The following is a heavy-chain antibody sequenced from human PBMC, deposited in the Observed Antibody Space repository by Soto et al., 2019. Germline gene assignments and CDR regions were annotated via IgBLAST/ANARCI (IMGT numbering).Heavy chain of an antibody. V-gene: IGHV4-30-4*01. CDR3: ARERPDGSRLDP. CDR1: GGSISSGDSY. J-gene: IGHJ5*02. CDR2: IYYSGST. Sequence: QLQLQESGPGLVQPSQTLSLTCTVSGGSISSGDSYWSWIRQPPGKGLEWIGYIYYSGSTYYNPSLKSRVTISVDTSKNQFSLKLSSVTAADTAVYYCARERPDGSRLDPWGQGTLVTVSS. D-gene: IGHD6-13*01.